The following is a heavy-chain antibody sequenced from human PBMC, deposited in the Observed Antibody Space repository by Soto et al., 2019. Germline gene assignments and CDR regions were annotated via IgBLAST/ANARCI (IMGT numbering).Heavy chain of an antibody. V-gene: IGHV4-59*08. CDR3: ARGSSRFQDPYYYYALDV. CDR2: IYYSGST. J-gene: IGHJ6*02. CDR1: GGSISSYY. Sequence: SETLSLTCTVSGGSISSYYWSWIRQPPGKGLEWIGYIYYSGSTNYNPSLKSRVTISVDTSKNQFSLKLSSVTAADTAVYYCARGSSRFQDPYYYYALDVWGQGTTVTVSS. D-gene: IGHD6-13*01.